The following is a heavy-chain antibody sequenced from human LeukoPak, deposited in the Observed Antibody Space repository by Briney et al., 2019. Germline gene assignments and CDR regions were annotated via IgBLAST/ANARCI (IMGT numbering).Heavy chain of an antibody. V-gene: IGHV1-2*02. J-gene: IGHJ3*02. Sequence: ASVKVSCKASGYTFTGYYMHWVRQAPGQGLEWMGWINPNSGGTNYAQKFQGRVTMTRDTSISTAYMELSRLRSDDTAVYYCARYRVVGYCSSTSCYGPGVAAFDIWGQGTMVTVSS. CDR1: GYTFTGYY. CDR2: INPNSGGT. CDR3: ARYRVVGYCSSTSCYGPGVAAFDI. D-gene: IGHD2-2*01.